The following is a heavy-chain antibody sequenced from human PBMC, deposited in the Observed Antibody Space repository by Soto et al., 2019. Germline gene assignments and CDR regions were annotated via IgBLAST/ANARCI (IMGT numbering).Heavy chain of an antibody. CDR2: ISYDGSNK. D-gene: IGHD2-2*01. Sequence: QVQLVESGGGVVQPGRSLRLSCAASGFTFSSYGMHWVRQAPGKGLEWVAVISYDGSNKYYADSVKGRFTISRDNSKNTLYLQMNSLRAEDTAVYYWAKEAGPAAIPRVSEGMDVWGQGTTVTVSS. J-gene: IGHJ6*02. CDR1: GFTFSSYG. V-gene: IGHV3-30*18. CDR3: AKEAGPAAIPRVSEGMDV.